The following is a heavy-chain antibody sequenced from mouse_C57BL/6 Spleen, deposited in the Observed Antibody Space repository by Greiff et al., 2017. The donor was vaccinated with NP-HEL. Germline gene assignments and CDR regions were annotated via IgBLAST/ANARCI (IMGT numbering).Heavy chain of an antibody. V-gene: IGHV1-69*01. CDR3: ARSATTVVATLEIDY. Sequence: QVQLQQPGAELVMPGASVKLSCKASGYTFTSYWMHWVKQRPGQGLEWIGEIDPSDSYTNYNQKFKGKSTLTVDKSSSTAYMQLSSLTSEDSAVYYCARSATTVVATLEIDYWGQGTTLTVSS. J-gene: IGHJ2*01. CDR1: GYTFTSYW. CDR2: IDPSDSYT. D-gene: IGHD1-1*01.